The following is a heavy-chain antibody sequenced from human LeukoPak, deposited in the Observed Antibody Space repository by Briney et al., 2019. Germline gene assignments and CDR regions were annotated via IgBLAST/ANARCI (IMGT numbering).Heavy chain of an antibody. J-gene: IGHJ2*01. D-gene: IGHD2-2*01. CDR1: GGSISSSSYY. CDR3: ARDNIGRGVVVPAARRRYFDL. CDR2: ISYGGST. Sequence: PSETLSLTCTVSGGSISSSSYYWGWIRQPPGKGLEWIGSISYGGSTYYNPSLKSRVTISVDTSKNQFSLKLSSVTAADAAVYYCARDNIGRGVVVPAARRRYFDLWGRGTLVTVSS. V-gene: IGHV4-39*02.